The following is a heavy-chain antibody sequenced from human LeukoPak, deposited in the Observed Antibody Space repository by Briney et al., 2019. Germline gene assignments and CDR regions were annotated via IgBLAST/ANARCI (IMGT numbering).Heavy chain of an antibody. J-gene: IGHJ4*02. V-gene: IGHV1-2*02. D-gene: IGHD6-19*01. Sequence: ASVKVSCKASGYTFTDYYIHWVRQAPGQGLEWMGWINPNSGGTNYAQTFQGRVTMTKDTSISTAYMELSSLRSDDTAVYFCARAIAVVDYWGQGTLVTVSS. CDR2: INPNSGGT. CDR1: GYTFTDYY. CDR3: ARAIAVVDY.